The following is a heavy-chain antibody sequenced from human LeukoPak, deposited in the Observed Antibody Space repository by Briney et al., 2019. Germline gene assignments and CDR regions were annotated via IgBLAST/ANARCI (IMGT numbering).Heavy chain of an antibody. CDR1: GFTFSSYG. D-gene: IGHD3-3*01. CDR3: AKDSRDFWSGYPSFDY. V-gene: IGHV3-30*02. J-gene: IGHJ4*02. Sequence: GGSLRLSCVASGFTFSSYGMHWVRQAPGKGLEWVAFIRYDGSNKYYADSVKGRFTISRDNSKNTLYLQMNSLRAEDTAVYYCAKDSRDFWSGYPSFDYWGQGTLVTVSS. CDR2: IRYDGSNK.